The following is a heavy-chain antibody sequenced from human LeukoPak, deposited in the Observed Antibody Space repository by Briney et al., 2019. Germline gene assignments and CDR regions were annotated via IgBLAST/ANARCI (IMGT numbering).Heavy chain of an antibody. Sequence: SETLSLTCTVSGGSISTYYWSWIRQPPGKGLEWIGYMYSSGGTNYNPSLKSRVTISVDTSKNQFSLRLSSVTAADTAVYYCARGGVVIPASFDPWGQGTLVTVSS. V-gene: IGHV4-59*01. CDR2: MYSSGGT. D-gene: IGHD2-2*01. CDR3: ARGGVVIPASFDP. CDR1: GGSISTYY. J-gene: IGHJ5*02.